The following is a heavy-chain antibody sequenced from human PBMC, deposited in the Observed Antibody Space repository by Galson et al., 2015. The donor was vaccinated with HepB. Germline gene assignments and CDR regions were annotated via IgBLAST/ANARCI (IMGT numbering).Heavy chain of an antibody. CDR3: ARLDMKWLRLGDAFDI. J-gene: IGHJ3*02. D-gene: IGHD5-12*01. CDR1: GFTFSSYA. Sequence: SLRLSCAASGFTFSSYAMHWVRQAPGKGLEWVAVISYDGSNKYYADSVKGRFTISRDNSKNTLYLQMNSLRAEDTAVYYCARLDMKWLRLGDAFDIWGQGTMVTVSS. V-gene: IGHV3-30-3*01. CDR2: ISYDGSNK.